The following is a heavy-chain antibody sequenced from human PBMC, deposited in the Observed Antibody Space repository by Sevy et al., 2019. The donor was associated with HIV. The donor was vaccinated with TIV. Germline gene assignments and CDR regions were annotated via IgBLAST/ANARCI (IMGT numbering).Heavy chain of an antibody. Sequence: GGSPRLSCSASGFTVSGVHMTWVRQASGKGLEWVSVIYDGGSTYYADSVKGRFIISRDNSKNTLYLQMNSLRVEDTAVYYCARWYFKMDVWGQGATVTVSS. J-gene: IGHJ6*02. CDR3: ARWYFKMDV. CDR1: GFTVSGVH. V-gene: IGHV3-53*01. D-gene: IGHD6-13*01. CDR2: IYDGGST.